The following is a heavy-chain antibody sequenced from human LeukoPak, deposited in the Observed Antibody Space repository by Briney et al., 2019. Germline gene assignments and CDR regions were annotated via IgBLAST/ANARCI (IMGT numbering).Heavy chain of an antibody. D-gene: IGHD1-26*01. V-gene: IGHV3-23*01. CDR1: GFTFSSYA. CDR3: ASGDGGATASYYYGMDV. J-gene: IGHJ6*02. Sequence: PGGSLRLSCAASGFTFSSYAMSWVRQAPGKGLEWVSTISGSGDSTYYADSVKGRFTISRDNSKNTLYLQMNSLRAEDTAVYYCASGDGGATASYYYGMDVWGQGTPVTVSS. CDR2: ISGSGDST.